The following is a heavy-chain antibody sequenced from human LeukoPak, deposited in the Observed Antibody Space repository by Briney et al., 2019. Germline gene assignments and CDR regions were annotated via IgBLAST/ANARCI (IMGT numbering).Heavy chain of an antibody. Sequence: SVKVSCKASGGTFSSYAISWVRQAPGQGLEWMGGIIPIFGTANYAQKFQDRVTITADKSTITAYMELDSLRSEDTAVYYCASNSRLWFGESTQHYYYYYMDVWGKGTTVTVSS. J-gene: IGHJ6*03. D-gene: IGHD3-10*01. V-gene: IGHV1-69*06. CDR1: GGTFSSYA. CDR2: IIPIFGTA. CDR3: ASNSRLWFGESTQHYYYYYMDV.